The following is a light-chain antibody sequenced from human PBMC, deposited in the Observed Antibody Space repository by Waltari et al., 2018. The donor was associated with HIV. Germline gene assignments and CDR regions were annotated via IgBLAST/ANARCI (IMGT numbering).Light chain of an antibody. CDR3: SSYAASGSVI. V-gene: IGLV2-14*03. Sequence: QSTLTQPASESGSPGQSATISCTGPTINYDSGTWYQQHPAKAPKLILFEGTNRPSGISNRFSASKSGNTASLTISGLQAEDEAHYYCSSYAASGSVIFGGGTNLTVL. CDR2: EGT. CDR1: TINYDS. J-gene: IGLJ2*01.